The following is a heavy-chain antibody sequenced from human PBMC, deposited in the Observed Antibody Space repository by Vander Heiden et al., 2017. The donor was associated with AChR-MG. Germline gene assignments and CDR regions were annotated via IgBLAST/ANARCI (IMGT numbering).Heavy chain of an antibody. Sequence: QVQLVESGGGVVQPGRSLRLSCAASGFTFSSYGMHWVRQAPGKGLEWVAVISYDGSNKYYADSVKGRFTISRDNSKNTLYLQMNSLRAEDTAVYYCAKDSWGRYFDWPDYWGQGTLVTVSS. CDR3: AKDSWGRYFDWPDY. V-gene: IGHV3-30*18. CDR2: ISYDGSNK. D-gene: IGHD3-9*01. J-gene: IGHJ4*02. CDR1: GFTFSSYG.